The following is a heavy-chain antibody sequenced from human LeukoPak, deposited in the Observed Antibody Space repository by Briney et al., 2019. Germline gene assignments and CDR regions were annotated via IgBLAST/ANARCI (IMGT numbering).Heavy chain of an antibody. Sequence: KPSETLSLTCTVSGGSISSYYWSWIRQPPGKGLEWIGHMYNSGSTNYNPSLKSRVTISVDTSKNQFSLNLSSVTATDTAVYYCARSNGYSKFDYWGQGTLVTVSS. CDR3: ARSNGYSKFDY. D-gene: IGHD3-22*01. CDR2: MYNSGST. J-gene: IGHJ4*02. CDR1: GGSISSYY. V-gene: IGHV4-59*08.